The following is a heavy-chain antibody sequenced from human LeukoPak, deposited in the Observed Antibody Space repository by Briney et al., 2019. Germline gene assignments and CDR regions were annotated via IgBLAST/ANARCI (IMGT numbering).Heavy chain of an antibody. Sequence: GESLKISCQGSGYNFINYWIGWVRQMPGKGLEWMGIIYPRDSYTRYSPSFEDQVTISADKSINTAYLQWSSLKASDTAMYYCARQPNPDFDYWGRGTLVTVSS. V-gene: IGHV5-51*01. CDR1: GYNFINYW. CDR2: IYPRDSYT. J-gene: IGHJ4*02. CDR3: ARQPNPDFDY.